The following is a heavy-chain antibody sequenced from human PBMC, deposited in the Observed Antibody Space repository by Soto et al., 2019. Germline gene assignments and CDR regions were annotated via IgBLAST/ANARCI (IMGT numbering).Heavy chain of an antibody. CDR1: GGSVSSGSYY. D-gene: IGHD3-22*01. V-gene: IGHV4-61*01. J-gene: IGHJ5*02. CDR3: ARDLVHYYDSSGHNWFDP. CDR2: IYYSGST. Sequence: SETLSLTCTVSGGSVSSGSYYWSWIRQPPGKGLEWIGYIYYSGSTNYNPSLKSRVTISVDTSKNQFSLKLSSVTAADTAVYYCARDLVHYYDSSGHNWFDPWGQGTLVTVSS.